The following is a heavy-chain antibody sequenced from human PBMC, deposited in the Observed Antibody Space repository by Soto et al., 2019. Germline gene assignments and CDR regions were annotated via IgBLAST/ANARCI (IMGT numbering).Heavy chain of an antibody. CDR3: AKRRGDHSNYSWGIDV. Sequence: PGQGLEWMGWINPNSGGTNYAQKFQGWVTMTRDTSISTAYMELSRLRSDDTAVYYCAKRRGDHSNYSWGIDVWGQGTTVTVSS. J-gene: IGHJ6*02. V-gene: IGHV1-2*04. CDR2: INPNSGGT. D-gene: IGHD4-4*01.